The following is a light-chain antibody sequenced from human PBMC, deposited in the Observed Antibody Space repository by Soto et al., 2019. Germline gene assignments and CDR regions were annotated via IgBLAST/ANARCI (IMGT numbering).Light chain of an antibody. CDR1: ESIRNY. V-gene: IGKV1-39*01. Sequence: DIQMTQSPSSLSASVGDRVTITCRASESIRNYVNWYQQKPGKAPKFLIYVASTLQSGVTSRFSGSGAGTDFTLTISSLQPTDFATYYCQQSYSTPYTFGPGTKLEIK. J-gene: IGKJ2*01. CDR2: VAS. CDR3: QQSYSTPYT.